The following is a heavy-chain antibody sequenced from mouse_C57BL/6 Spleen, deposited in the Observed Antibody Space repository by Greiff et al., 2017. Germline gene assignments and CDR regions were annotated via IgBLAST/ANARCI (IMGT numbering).Heavy chain of an antibody. Sequence: VQLQQPGAELVRPGSSVKLSCKASGYTFTSYWMHWVKQRPIQGLEWIGNIDPSDSETPYNQKFKDKATLTVDKSSSTAYMQLSSLTSEDSAVYYCARSKEDDYGSSYSWYFDVWGTGTTVTVSS. V-gene: IGHV1-52*01. J-gene: IGHJ1*03. D-gene: IGHD1-1*01. CDR2: IDPSDSET. CDR1: GYTFTSYW. CDR3: ARSKEDDYGSSYSWYFDV.